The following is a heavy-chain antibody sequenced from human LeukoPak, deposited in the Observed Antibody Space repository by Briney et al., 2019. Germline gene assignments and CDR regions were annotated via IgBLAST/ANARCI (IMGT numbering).Heavy chain of an antibody. CDR3: ARVQLRYFDWSPFDY. D-gene: IGHD3-9*01. Sequence: GGSLRLSCAASGFTFSSYAMSWVRQAPGKGLEWVSAISGSGGSTYYADSVKGRFTISRDNSKNTLYLQMNSLRAEDTAVYYCARVQLRYFDWSPFDYWGQGTLVTVSS. J-gene: IGHJ4*02. CDR1: GFTFSSYA. CDR2: ISGSGGST. V-gene: IGHV3-23*01.